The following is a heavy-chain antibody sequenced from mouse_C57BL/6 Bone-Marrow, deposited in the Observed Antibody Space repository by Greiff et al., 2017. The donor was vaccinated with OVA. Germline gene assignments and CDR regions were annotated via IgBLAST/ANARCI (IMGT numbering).Heavy chain of an antibody. D-gene: IGHD1-1*01. CDR1: GFTFSSYA. Sequence: EVKLVESGGGLVKPGGSLKLSCAASGFTFSSYAMSWVRQTPEKRLEWVATISDGGSYTYYPDNVKGRFTISRDNAKNNLYLQMSHLKSEDTAMYYCARGPPVGYAMDYWGQGTSVTVSS. CDR2: ISDGGSYT. J-gene: IGHJ4*01. V-gene: IGHV5-4*03. CDR3: ARGPPVGYAMDY.